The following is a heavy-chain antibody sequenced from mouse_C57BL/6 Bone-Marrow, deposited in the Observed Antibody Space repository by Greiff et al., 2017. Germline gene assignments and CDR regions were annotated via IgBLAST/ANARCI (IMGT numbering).Heavy chain of an antibody. CDR3: ARDDYYYGINFDY. CDR2: ISDGGSYT. Sequence: VKLVESGGGLVKPGGSLKLSCAASGFTFSSYAMSWVRQTPEKRLEWVATISDGGSYTYYPDNVKGRFTISRDNAKNNMYLQMSHLKSEDTAMYYCARDDYYYGINFDYWGQGTTLTVSS. J-gene: IGHJ2*01. CDR1: GFTFSSYA. V-gene: IGHV5-4*03. D-gene: IGHD1-1*01.